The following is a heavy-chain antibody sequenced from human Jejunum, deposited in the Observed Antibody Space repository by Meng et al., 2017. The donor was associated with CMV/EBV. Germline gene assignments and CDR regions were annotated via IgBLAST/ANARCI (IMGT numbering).Heavy chain of an antibody. CDR2: IPYDGSNK. D-gene: IGHD4-11*01. Sequence: SSGYMTWVRQAPGKGLEWVAVIPYDGSNKHYADSVKGRFTISRDNSKNTLYLQMNSLRAEDTAVYYCAKQITVTNYYYYYAMDVWGQGTTVTVSS. J-gene: IGHJ6*02. V-gene: IGHV3-30*18. CDR1: SSGY. CDR3: AKQITVTNYYYYYAMDV.